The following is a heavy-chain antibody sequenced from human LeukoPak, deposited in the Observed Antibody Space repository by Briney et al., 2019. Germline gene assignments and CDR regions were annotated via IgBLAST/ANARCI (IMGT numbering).Heavy chain of an antibody. D-gene: IGHD2-15*01. CDR2: IYYSGST. CDR3: ARGVSDIVVVVAATRWFDP. Sequence: SETLSLTCTVSGGSISSYYWSWIRQHPGKGLEWIGYIYYSGSTYYNPSLKSRVTISVDTSKNQFSLKLSSVTAADTAVYYCARGVSDIVVVVAATRWFDPWGQGTLVTVSS. V-gene: IGHV4-59*06. J-gene: IGHJ5*02. CDR1: GGSISSYY.